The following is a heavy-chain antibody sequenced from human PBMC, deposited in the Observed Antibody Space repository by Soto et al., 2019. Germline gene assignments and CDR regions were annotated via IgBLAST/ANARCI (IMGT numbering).Heavy chain of an antibody. CDR1: GFIFSNYA. CDR3: AKEVGDRCAYYYDPNWFDP. CDR2: ISYDGSNK. Sequence: QAPLVESGGGVVQPGRSLRLSCAASGFIFSNYAMHWVRRAPGKGLEWVGLISYDGSNKYYADSMKGRFTISRDNAKNTLFLQMISPRPEDTAVYHCAKEVGDRCAYYYDPNWFDPWGQGTLVTVSS. J-gene: IGHJ5*02. D-gene: IGHD3-22*01. V-gene: IGHV3-30*18.